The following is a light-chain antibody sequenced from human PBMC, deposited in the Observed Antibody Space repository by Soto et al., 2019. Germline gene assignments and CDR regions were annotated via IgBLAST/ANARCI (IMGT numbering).Light chain of an antibody. J-gene: IGLJ7*01. CDR2: GNS. CDR3: AAWDDSGPYAV. CDR1: SSNIGAGYD. Sequence: QSVLTQPPSVSGAPGQRVTISCTGSSSNIGAGYDVHWYQQLPGTAPKLLIYGNSNRPSGVPDRFSVSKSGTSASLAISGLRSEDEADYYCAAWDDSGPYAVFGGGTQLTVL. V-gene: IGLV1-40*01.